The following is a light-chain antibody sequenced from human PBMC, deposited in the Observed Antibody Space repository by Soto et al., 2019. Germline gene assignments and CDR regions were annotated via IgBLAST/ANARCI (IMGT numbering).Light chain of an antibody. Sequence: DIVMTQSPLSLPVTPGEPASISCRSSQSLLHSNGYNYLDWYLQKPGQSPQLLIYLGSNRASGVPDRFSGSGSGTDFTLKISRVEAEDVGVYYCMQAVQTPITFGQGTRLEIQ. CDR2: LGS. V-gene: IGKV2-28*01. CDR3: MQAVQTPIT. J-gene: IGKJ5*01. CDR1: QSLLHSNGYNY.